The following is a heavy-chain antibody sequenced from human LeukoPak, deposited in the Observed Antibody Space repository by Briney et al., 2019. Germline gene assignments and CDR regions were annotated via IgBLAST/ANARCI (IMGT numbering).Heavy chain of an antibody. D-gene: IGHD1-20*01. Sequence: SETLSLTCTVSGASISSYYWSWIRQPAGKGLEWIGRIYTSGSTNYNPSLKSRVTISVDTSKNQFSLKLSSVTAADTAVYYCARDSYLKYNWNDVYFDYWGQGTLVTVSS. V-gene: IGHV4-4*07. CDR3: ARDSYLKYNWNDVYFDY. J-gene: IGHJ4*02. CDR2: IYTSGST. CDR1: GASISSYY.